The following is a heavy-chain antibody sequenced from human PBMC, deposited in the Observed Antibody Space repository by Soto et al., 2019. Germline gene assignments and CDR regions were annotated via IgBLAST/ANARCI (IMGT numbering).Heavy chain of an antibody. Sequence: EVQLVESGGGLIQPGGSLRLSCAASGFTVSSKYMTWVRQAPGKGLEWVSVIYGGGTTYYADSVKGRFTISRDNSKNTLYVQVNSLRAEDPAVYYCVQTTGWPGFDFWGQGTLVTVSS. V-gene: IGHV3-53*01. CDR2: IYGGGTT. D-gene: IGHD6-19*01. CDR3: VQTTGWPGFDF. CDR1: GFTVSSKY. J-gene: IGHJ4*02.